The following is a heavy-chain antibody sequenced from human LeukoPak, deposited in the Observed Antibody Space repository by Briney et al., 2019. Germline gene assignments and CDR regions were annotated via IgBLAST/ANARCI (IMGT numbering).Heavy chain of an antibody. D-gene: IGHD6-19*01. CDR1: GFTFSSYS. J-gene: IGHJ1*01. V-gene: IGHV3-48*01. CDR2: ISSISSTI. CDR3: ARGVAVAGQFQQ. Sequence: GGSLRLSCAASGFTFSSYSMNWVRPAPGKGLEWVSYISSISSTIYYADSVKGRFTISRDNAKNSLYLQMHSRRAEDTAVYYWARGVAVAGQFQQWGQGTLVTVSS.